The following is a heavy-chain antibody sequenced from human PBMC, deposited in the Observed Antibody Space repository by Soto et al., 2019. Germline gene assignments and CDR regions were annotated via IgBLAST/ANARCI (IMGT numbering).Heavy chain of an antibody. Sequence: QLQLQESGSGLVKPSQTLSLTCAVSGGSISSGGYSWSWIRQPPGKGLEWIGYIYHSGSTYYNPSHKSRVTISVDRSKNQFSLKLSSVTAADTAVYYCARVVYGTTQYYFDYWGQGTLVTVSS. J-gene: IGHJ4*02. CDR3: ARVVYGTTQYYFDY. D-gene: IGHD2-8*01. CDR2: IYHSGST. CDR1: GGSISSGGYS. V-gene: IGHV4-30-2*01.